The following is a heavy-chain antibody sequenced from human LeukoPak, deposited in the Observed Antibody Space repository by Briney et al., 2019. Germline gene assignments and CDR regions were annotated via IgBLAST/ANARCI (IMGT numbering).Heavy chain of an antibody. V-gene: IGHV3-74*01. CDR2: INSDGRST. J-gene: IGHJ5*02. CDR1: GFTFSGYW. CDR3: ARDIGATNWFDP. Sequence: GGSLRLSCAASGFTFSGYWMHWVRQAPGKGLVWVSRINSDGRSTSYADSVKGRFTISRDNAKNTLYLQMNSLRAEDTAVYYCARDIGATNWFDPWGQGTLVTVSS. D-gene: IGHD1-26*01.